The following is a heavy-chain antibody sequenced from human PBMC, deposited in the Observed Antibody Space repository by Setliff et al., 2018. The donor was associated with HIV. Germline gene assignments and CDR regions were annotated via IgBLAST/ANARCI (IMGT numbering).Heavy chain of an antibody. D-gene: IGHD3-22*01. J-gene: IGHJ5*02. CDR3: ARENGWLFGWFDP. Sequence: SETLSLTCTVSGDSIASGGYSWTWIRQPPGKALEWIGYIYYSGGASYSGTTYYNPSVASRITISGDTSKNQFSLKLTSVTAADTAIYYCARENGWLFGWFDPWGQGTPVTVSS. V-gene: IGHV4-30-4*07. CDR2: IYYSGGA. CDR1: GDSIASGGYS.